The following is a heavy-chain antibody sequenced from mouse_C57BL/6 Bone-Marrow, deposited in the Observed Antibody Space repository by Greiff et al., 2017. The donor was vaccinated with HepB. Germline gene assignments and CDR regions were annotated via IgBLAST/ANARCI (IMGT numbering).Heavy chain of an antibody. D-gene: IGHD2-4*01. Sequence: EVKVVESGGGLVQPGGSLSLSCAASGFTFTDYYMSWVRQPPGKALEWLGFIRNKANGYTTEYRAYVKGLFTISRDNSQSILYLQMNALRAEDSATYYCARFIYYDYDWYFDVWGTGTTVTVSS. CDR2: IRNKANGYTT. V-gene: IGHV7-3*01. J-gene: IGHJ1*03. CDR3: ARFIYYDYDWYFDV. CDR1: GFTFTDYY.